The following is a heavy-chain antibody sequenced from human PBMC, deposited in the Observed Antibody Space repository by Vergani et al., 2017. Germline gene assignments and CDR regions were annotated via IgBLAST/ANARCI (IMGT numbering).Heavy chain of an antibody. V-gene: IGHV4-38-2*01. CDR2: IYHSGST. CDR3: VRHGYYDGSGSYPNWFDP. J-gene: IGHJ5*02. Sequence: QVQLQESGPGLVKPSETLSLTCAVSGYSISSGYYWGWIRQPPGKGLEWIGSIYHSGSTYYNPSLKSRVTISVDTSKNQFSLKLSSVTAADTAVYYCVRHGYYDGSGSYPNWFDPWGQGTLVTVSS. D-gene: IGHD3-10*01. CDR1: GYSISSGYY.